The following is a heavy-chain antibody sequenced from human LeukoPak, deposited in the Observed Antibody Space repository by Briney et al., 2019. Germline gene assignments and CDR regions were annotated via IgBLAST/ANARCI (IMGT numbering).Heavy chain of an antibody. Sequence: GGSLRLSCAASGLTVSSNFMSWVRQAPGKGLDWVARIYAGGYTYFADSVKGRFTISRDNSKNTLYLQMNSLRAEDTAVYYCARILRWPNPFDQWGQGTLVTVSS. D-gene: IGHD4-23*01. J-gene: IGHJ4*02. CDR3: ARILRWPNPFDQ. V-gene: IGHV3-53*01. CDR2: IYAGGYT. CDR1: GLTVSSNF.